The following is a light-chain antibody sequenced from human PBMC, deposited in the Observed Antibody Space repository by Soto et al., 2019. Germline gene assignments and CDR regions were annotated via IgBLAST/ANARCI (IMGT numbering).Light chain of an antibody. CDR3: QQYNNWPPDRT. V-gene: IGKV3-15*01. CDR2: GAS. Sequence: EIVMTQSPATLSVSPGERATLSSRASQSVGSSLAWYQQKPGQAPRLLIYGASTRATGIPARFSGSGSGTEFTRTISSLQSEDFAIYFCQQYNNWPPDRTFGQGTKVEIK. J-gene: IGKJ1*01. CDR1: QSVGSS.